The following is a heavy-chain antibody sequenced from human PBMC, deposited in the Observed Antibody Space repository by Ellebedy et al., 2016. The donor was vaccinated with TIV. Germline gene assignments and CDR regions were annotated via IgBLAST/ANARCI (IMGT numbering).Heavy chain of an antibody. D-gene: IGHD4-11*01. CDR2: ISAYNGNT. V-gene: IGHV1-18*01. CDR3: ARDRGAEPTVTTYYYYYYMDV. J-gene: IGHJ6*03. CDR1: GYTFTSYG. Sequence: ASVKVSCXASGYTFTSYGISWVRQAPGQGLEWMGWISAYNGNTNYAQKLQGRVTMTTDTSTSTAYMELRSLRSDDTAVYYCARDRGAEPTVTTYYYYYYMDVWGKGTTVTVSS.